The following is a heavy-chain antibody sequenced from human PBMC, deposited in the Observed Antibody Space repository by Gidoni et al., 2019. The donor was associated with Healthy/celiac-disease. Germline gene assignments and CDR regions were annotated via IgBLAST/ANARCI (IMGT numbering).Heavy chain of an antibody. Sequence: EVQLLESVGGLVQPGGSLRLSCSAPGFPCCSYAMSCVRQAPGKGLYWVSAISCSGGSTYYADSVKGRFTISRDNSKNTLYLQMNSLRAEDTAVYYCAKDPPGSYYEPLYYFDYWGQGTLVTVSS. CDR1: GFPCCSYA. J-gene: IGHJ4*02. CDR3: AKDPPGSYYEPLYYFDY. CDR2: ISCSGGST. D-gene: IGHD3-22*01. V-gene: IGHV3-23*01.